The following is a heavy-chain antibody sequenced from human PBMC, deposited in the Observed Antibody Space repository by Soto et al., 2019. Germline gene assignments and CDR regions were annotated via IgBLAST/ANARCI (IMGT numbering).Heavy chain of an antibody. CDR3: AKGWDVKYFDY. J-gene: IGHJ4*02. CDR2: IFSSGRT. V-gene: IGHV4-4*07. D-gene: IGHD1-26*01. CDR1: GAPLLSSY. Sequence: XGTLSLTCSVSGAPLLSSYWSWVRQPAGKGLEWIGHIFSSGRTSYNPSLKSRLTMSIDPSMNVFSLNLSSVTAADTAVYYCAKGWDVKYFDYWGRGTLVTVSS.